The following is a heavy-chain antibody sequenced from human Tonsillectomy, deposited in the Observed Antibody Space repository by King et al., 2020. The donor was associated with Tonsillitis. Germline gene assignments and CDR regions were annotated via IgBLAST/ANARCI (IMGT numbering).Heavy chain of an antibody. D-gene: IGHD6-13*01. Sequence: VQLVESGGGLVQPGGSLRLSCAASGFTFAGYAMSWVRQAPGKGLEWVSTITGSGGNTYYADSLKGRFTISRDNSENTMYLQMSSLRAEDTAVYYCAKPSQHGSGWYWDYWGQGTLVSVSS. J-gene: IGHJ4*02. CDR3: AKPSQHGSGWYWDY. V-gene: IGHV3-23*04. CDR1: GFTFAGYA. CDR2: ITGSGGNT.